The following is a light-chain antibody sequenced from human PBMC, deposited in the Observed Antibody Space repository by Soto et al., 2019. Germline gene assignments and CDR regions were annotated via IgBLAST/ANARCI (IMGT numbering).Light chain of an antibody. CDR1: QSVSSN. J-gene: IGKJ4*01. CDR3: QQYKNWPPLT. Sequence: ETVMTQSPATLSVSPGERATLSCRASQSVSSNLAWYQQKPGQAPRLLIYGASTRATGIPARFSGSGSGTDFTLTISSLQSQAFAVYFCQQYKNWPPLTFGGGTKVDIK. CDR2: GAS. V-gene: IGKV3-15*01.